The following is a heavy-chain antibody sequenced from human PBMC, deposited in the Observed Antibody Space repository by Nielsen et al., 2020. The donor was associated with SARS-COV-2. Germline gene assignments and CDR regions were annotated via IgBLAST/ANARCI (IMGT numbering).Heavy chain of an antibody. V-gene: IGHV4-31*03. Sequence: SETLSLTCTVSGGSISSGGYYWSWIRQHPGKGLEWIGYIYYSGSTYYNPSLKSRVTISVDTSKNQFSLKLSSVTAADTAVYYCARVEIGGGSYFFDYWGQGTLVTVSS. D-gene: IGHD2-15*01. CDR1: GGSISSGGYY. CDR2: IYYSGST. CDR3: ARVEIGGGSYFFDY. J-gene: IGHJ4*02.